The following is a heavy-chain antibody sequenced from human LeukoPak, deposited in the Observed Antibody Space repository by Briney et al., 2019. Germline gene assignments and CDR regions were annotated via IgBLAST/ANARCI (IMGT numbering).Heavy chain of an antibody. J-gene: IGHJ4*02. D-gene: IGHD3-9*01. V-gene: IGHV4-39*01. CDR2: IYYSGST. CDR1: GGSISSSSYY. CDR3: ARHPSYYDILTGPARDYYFDY. Sequence: SETLSLTCTVSGGSISSSSYYWGWIRQPPGTGLEWIGSIYYSGSTYYNPSLKSRVTISVDTSKNQFSLKLSSVTAADTAVYYCARHPSYYDILTGPARDYYFDYWGQGTLVTVSS.